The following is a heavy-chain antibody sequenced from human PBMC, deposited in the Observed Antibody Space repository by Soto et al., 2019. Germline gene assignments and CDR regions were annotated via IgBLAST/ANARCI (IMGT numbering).Heavy chain of an antibody. J-gene: IGHJ6*02. V-gene: IGHV4-4*07. CDR1: GGSISSYY. D-gene: IGHD6-19*01. CDR3: ARGQDSSGPMGDYYGMDV. Sequence: KASETLSLTCTVSGGSISSYYWSWIRQPAGKGLEWIGRIYTSGSTNYNPSLKSRVTMSVDTSKNQFSLKLSSVTAADTAVYYCARGQDSSGPMGDYYGMDVWGQGTTVTVS. CDR2: IYTSGST.